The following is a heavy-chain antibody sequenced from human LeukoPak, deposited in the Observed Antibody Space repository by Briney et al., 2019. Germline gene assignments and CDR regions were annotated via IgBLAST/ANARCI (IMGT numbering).Heavy chain of an antibody. J-gene: IGHJ1*01. CDR1: GFTFRSYG. CDR2: ISSNGGRT. V-gene: IGHV3-64*01. Sequence: GGSLRLSCAASGFTFRSYGMHWVRQAPGKGLEYVSAISSNGGRTYYANSVKGRFTISRDNYRNTLYLQMGILRSEHMAVYYCATYYYDSGGFHFHHWGQGTLVTVSS. CDR3: ATYYYDSGGFHFHH. D-gene: IGHD3-22*01.